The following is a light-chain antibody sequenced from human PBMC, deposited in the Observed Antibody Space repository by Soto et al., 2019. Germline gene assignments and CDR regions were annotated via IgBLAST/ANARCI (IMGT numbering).Light chain of an antibody. CDR2: DVS. CDR3: CSYAGSHTFVV. CDR1: SSDIGGYNY. V-gene: IGLV2-11*01. Sequence: QSALTQPRSVSGSPGQSVTISCTGTSSDIGGYNYVSWYQQHPGKAPKLMIYDVSKRPSGVPDRFSGSKSGNTASLTISGLQAEDEADYHCCSYAGSHTFVVFGGGTQLTVL. J-gene: IGLJ2*01.